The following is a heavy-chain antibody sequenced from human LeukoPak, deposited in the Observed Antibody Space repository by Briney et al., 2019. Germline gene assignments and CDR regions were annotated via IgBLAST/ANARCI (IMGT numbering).Heavy chain of an antibody. V-gene: IGHV4-61*02. J-gene: IGHJ1*01. CDR2: IYTSGST. Sequence: PSETLSLTCTVSGGSISSGSYYWSWIRQPAGKGLEWIGRIYTSGSTNYNPPLKSRVTISVDTSKNQFSLKLSSVTAADTAVYYCASCGGDCYSSEYFQHWGQGTLVTVSS. CDR3: ASCGGDCYSSEYFQH. CDR1: GGSISSGSYY. D-gene: IGHD2-21*02.